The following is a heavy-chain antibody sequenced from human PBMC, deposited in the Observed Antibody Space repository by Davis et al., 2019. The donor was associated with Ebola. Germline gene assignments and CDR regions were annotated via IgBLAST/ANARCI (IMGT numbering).Heavy chain of an antibody. CDR1: GFTFSSYG. J-gene: IGHJ4*02. Sequence: GESLKISCAASGFTFSSYGMSWVRQAPGKGLEWVSAISGSGGSTYYADSVKGRITISRDNSKDTLYLQMNSLRAEDTAVYYCAKVPAVVGRLYCGGDCFYFDYWGQGTLVTVSS. D-gene: IGHD2-21*02. CDR2: ISGSGGST. CDR3: AKVPAVVGRLYCGGDCFYFDY. V-gene: IGHV3-23*01.